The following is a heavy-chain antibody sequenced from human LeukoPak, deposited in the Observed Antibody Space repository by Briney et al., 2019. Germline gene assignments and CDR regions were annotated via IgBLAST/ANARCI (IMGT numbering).Heavy chain of an antibody. CDR2: ISGSGGST. J-gene: IGHJ4*02. D-gene: IGHD3-3*01. CDR3: ATDLDDFWSGYDRRFDY. V-gene: IGHV3-23*01. Sequence: GGSLRLSCAASGFTFSSYAMSWVRQAPGKGLEWVSAISGSGGSTYYADSVKGRFTISRDNSKNTLYLQMNSLRAEDTAVYYCATDLDDFWSGYDRRFDYWGQGTLVTVSS. CDR1: GFTFSSYA.